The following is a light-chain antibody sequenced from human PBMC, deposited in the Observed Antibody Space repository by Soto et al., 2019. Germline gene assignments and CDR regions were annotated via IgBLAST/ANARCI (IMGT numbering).Light chain of an antibody. J-gene: IGKJ1*01. CDR3: QQSYSTHTWT. CDR2: AAS. Sequence: DIHMTQSPSSLSASVGYRFTITCRASQSISSYLNWFQQKPVKAPKLLIYAASSLQTGVPSRFSGSGSATDFSLTISSLKPEDFANYYCQQSYSTHTWTFGQGTKVDIK. CDR1: QSISSY. V-gene: IGKV1-39*01.